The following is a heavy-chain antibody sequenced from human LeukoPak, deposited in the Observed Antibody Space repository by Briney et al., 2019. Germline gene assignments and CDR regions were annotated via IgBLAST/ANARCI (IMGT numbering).Heavy chain of an antibody. CDR3: ARLSAGTGDYRWYFDY. Sequence: SETLSLTCTVSGGSITNGGYFWSWIRQHPGKGLECIGHISYSGSTYYTPSLKSRVTISRDTSKNQYSLKLTSVTAADTAVYLCARLSAGTGDYRWYFDYWGQGSLVTVSS. V-gene: IGHV4-31*03. CDR1: GGSITNGGYF. J-gene: IGHJ4*02. CDR2: ISYSGST. D-gene: IGHD2-8*02.